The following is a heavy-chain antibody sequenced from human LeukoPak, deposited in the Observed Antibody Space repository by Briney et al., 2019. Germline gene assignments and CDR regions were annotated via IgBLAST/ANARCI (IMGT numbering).Heavy chain of an antibody. D-gene: IGHD3-10*01. CDR1: GFTFSNYW. V-gene: IGHV3-7*01. Sequence: GGSLRLSCTASGFTFSNYWMSWVRQAPGKGLEWVASVKKDVSEKYYVDSVKGRFTLSRDNANNSLYLKMNSLRVEDTALYYCVRGPPYGLRSDYFDYWGQGTLVTVSS. J-gene: IGHJ4*02. CDR3: VRGPPYGLRSDYFDY. CDR2: VKKDVSEK.